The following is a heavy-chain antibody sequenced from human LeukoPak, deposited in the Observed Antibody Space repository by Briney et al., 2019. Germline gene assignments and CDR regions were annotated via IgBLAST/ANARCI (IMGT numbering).Heavy chain of an antibody. D-gene: IGHD1-26*01. CDR2: IKQDGSEK. CDR3: ARDLYVGATFDY. Sequence: GGSLRLSCVVSGITFSSYWMSWVRQAPGKGLEWVANIKQDGSEKYYVDSVKGRFTISRDNAKNSLYLQMNSLRAEDTAVYYCARDLYVGATFDYWGQGTLVTVSS. J-gene: IGHJ4*02. V-gene: IGHV3-7*01. CDR1: GITFSSYW.